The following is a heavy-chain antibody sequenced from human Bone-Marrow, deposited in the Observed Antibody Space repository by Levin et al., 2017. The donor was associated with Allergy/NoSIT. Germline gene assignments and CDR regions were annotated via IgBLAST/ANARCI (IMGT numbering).Heavy chain of an antibody. Sequence: GGSLRLSCVASGFSVSRYGMHWVRQPPGKGLEGVAVIWYGGSNRQYADSVKGRFIVSGENSKNTVYLEMNSLGADDTGVYYCARDRWELLSDYYGMDVWGQGTTVTVSS. CDR2: IWYGGSNR. CDR3: ARDRWELLSDYYGMDV. V-gene: IGHV3-33*01. CDR1: GFSVSRYG. J-gene: IGHJ6*02. D-gene: IGHD4-23*01.